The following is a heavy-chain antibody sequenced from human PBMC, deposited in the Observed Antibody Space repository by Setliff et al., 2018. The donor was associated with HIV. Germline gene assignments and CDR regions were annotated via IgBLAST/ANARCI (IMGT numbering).Heavy chain of an antibody. J-gene: IGHJ6*03. Sequence: PSETLSLTCAVYGGSFSGYYWTWIRQPPGKGLEWIGEITHSGSTNYGPSLKTRVTISVDTSKNQFSLKLSSVTAADTAVYYCAKGVAGLQYYYYYMDVWGKGTTVTVSS. D-gene: IGHD6-19*01. CDR1: GGSFSGYY. CDR2: ITHSGST. V-gene: IGHV4-34*01. CDR3: AKGVAGLQYYYYYMDV.